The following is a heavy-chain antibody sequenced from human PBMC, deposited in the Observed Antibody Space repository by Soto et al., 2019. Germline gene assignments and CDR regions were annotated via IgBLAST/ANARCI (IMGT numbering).Heavy chain of an antibody. CDR1: GGTFSSYA. J-gene: IGHJ6*02. Sequence: QVQLVQSGAEVKKPGSSVKVSCKASGGTFSSYAISWVRQAPGQGLEWMGGIIPIFGTANYAQKFQGRVTITADESTSTAYMELRSLRSEDTAVYYCARDQGLWFGELPDRDYYSYYGMDVWGQGTTVTVSS. D-gene: IGHD3-10*01. CDR2: IIPIFGTA. CDR3: ARDQGLWFGELPDRDYYSYYGMDV. V-gene: IGHV1-69*01.